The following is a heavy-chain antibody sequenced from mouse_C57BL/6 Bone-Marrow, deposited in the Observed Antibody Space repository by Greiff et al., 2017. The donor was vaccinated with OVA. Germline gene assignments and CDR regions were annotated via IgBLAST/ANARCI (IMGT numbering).Heavy chain of an antibody. CDR1: GFTFSSYA. CDR2: ISDGGSYT. J-gene: IGHJ2*01. V-gene: IGHV5-4*01. Sequence: VQLKESGGGLVKPGGSLKLSCAASGFTFSSYAMSWVRQTPEKRLEWVATISDGGSYTYYPDNVKGRFTISRDNAKNNLYLQMSHLKSEDTAMYYCARVGEGGNYFDYWGQGTTLTVSS. D-gene: IGHD2-13*01. CDR3: ARVGEGGNYFDY.